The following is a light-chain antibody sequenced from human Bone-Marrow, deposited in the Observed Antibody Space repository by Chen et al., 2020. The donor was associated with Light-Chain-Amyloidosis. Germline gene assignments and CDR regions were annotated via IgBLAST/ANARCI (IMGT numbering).Light chain of an antibody. Sequence: SYELTQPPLVSVSPGQTARITCSGDDLPTKYAYWYQQKPGRAPVLVIHRDTERPSGVSERFSGSSSGTTATLTLSGVQAEDEADYHCQSADSSGTYAVIFGGGTKLTVL. CDR2: RDT. CDR1: DLPTKY. V-gene: IGLV3-25*03. CDR3: QSADSSGTYAVI. J-gene: IGLJ2*01.